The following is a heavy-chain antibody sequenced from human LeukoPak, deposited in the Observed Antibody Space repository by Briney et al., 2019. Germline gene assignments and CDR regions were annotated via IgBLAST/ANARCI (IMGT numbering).Heavy chain of an antibody. J-gene: IGHJ4*02. Sequence: PWASVKVSCKASGGTFSSYAISWVRQAPGQGLEWMGRIIPIFGTANYAQKFQGRVTITTDESTSTAYMELSSLRSEDTAVYYCARDPGGGSSFSYFDYWGQGTLVTVSS. CDR1: GGTFSSYA. CDR2: IIPIFGTA. V-gene: IGHV1-69*05. D-gene: IGHD6-13*01. CDR3: ARDPGGGSSFSYFDY.